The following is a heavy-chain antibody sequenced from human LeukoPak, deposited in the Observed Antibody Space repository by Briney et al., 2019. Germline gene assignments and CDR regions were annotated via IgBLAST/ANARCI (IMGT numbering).Heavy chain of an antibody. D-gene: IGHD5-12*01. CDR3: ARDGYSAHDGL. CDR2: IYLCGST. CDR1: GGSISTYY. V-gene: IGHV4-59*01. J-gene: IGHJ4*02. Sequence: SETLSLPCSVSGGSISTYYWSWIRQPPGKGLEWIGYIYLCGSTNYNPSLKSRVTISVDTSKNQFSLKLTSVTAADTAVYYCARDGYSAHDGLWGQGTLVTVSS.